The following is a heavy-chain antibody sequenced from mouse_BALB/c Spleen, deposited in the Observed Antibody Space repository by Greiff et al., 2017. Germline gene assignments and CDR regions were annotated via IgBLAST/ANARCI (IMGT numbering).Heavy chain of an antibody. CDR1: GFNIKDSY. V-gene: IGHV14-3*02. D-gene: IGHD2-4*01. Sequence: DVKLQESGAELVKPGASVKLSCTASGFNIKDSYMHWVKQRPEQGLEWIGRIDPANGNTKYDPKFQGKATITADTSSNTAYLQLSSLTSEDTAVYYCAPITTVLYYAMDYWGQGTSVTVSS. CDR3: APITTVLYYAMDY. J-gene: IGHJ4*01. CDR2: IDPANGNT.